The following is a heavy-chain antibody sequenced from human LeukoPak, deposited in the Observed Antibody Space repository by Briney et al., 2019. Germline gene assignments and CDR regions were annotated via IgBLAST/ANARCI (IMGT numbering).Heavy chain of an antibody. J-gene: IGHJ4*02. CDR1: GYIFTSYG. CDR2: ISVYNGNT. Sequence: ASVKVSCKASGYIFTSYGISWVRQAPGQGLEWMGWISVYNGNTNYAQKVQGRVTMTTDTSTSTAYMELRSLRSDDTAVYYCARDVPYYSDSSGYFAFDYWAREPWSPSPQ. D-gene: IGHD3-22*01. V-gene: IGHV1-18*01. CDR3: ARDVPYYSDSSGYFAFDY.